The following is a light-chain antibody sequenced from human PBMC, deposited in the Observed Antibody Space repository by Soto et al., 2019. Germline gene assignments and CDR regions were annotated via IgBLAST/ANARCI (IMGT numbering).Light chain of an antibody. CDR1: QSVSSSY. J-gene: IGKJ1*01. CDR3: QQYGNSPRT. Sequence: EIVLTQSPGTLSLSPGERATLSCRASQSVSSSYLAWYQQKPGQAPRLLIYGTSSRATGIPDRFSGSGSGTDFTLTISSLEPEDSAVYYCQQYGNSPRTFGQGTKVDIK. V-gene: IGKV3-20*01. CDR2: GTS.